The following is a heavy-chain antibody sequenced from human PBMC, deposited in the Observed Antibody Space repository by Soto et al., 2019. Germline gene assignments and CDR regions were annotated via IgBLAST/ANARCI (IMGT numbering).Heavy chain of an antibody. Sequence: ASVKVSCKASGGTFSSYGISWVRQAPGQGLEWMGWISAYNGNTNYAQKLQGRVTMTTDTSTSTAYMELRSLRSDDTAVYYCARDVGRYFDWLPSVSYYYYYGMDVWGQGTTVTVSS. CDR2: ISAYNGNT. J-gene: IGHJ6*02. V-gene: IGHV1-18*01. D-gene: IGHD3-9*01. CDR3: ARDVGRYFDWLPSVSYYYYYGMDV. CDR1: GGTFSSYG.